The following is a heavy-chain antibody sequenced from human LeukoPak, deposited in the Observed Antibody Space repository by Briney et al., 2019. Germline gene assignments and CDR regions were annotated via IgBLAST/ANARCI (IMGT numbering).Heavy chain of an antibody. Sequence: SETLSLTCAVYGGSFSGHYWSWIRQPPGKGLEWIGEINHSGSTNYNPSLKSRVTILVDTSKNQFSLKLSSVTAADTAVYYCAREVQHYAGSVYDHDAFDTWGQGTMVTVSS. CDR1: GGSFSGHY. V-gene: IGHV4-34*01. CDR2: INHSGST. CDR3: AREVQHYAGSVYDHDAFDT. J-gene: IGHJ3*02. D-gene: IGHD3-22*01.